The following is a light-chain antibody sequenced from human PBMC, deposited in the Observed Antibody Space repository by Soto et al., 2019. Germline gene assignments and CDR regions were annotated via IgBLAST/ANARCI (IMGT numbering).Light chain of an antibody. J-gene: IGKJ4*01. V-gene: IGKV1-9*01. Sequence: DIQLTQSPSFLSASVGDRVTITCRATQGISTYLAWYQHKPGKAPKLLIYTASTLQSGVPSRFSGSGSGTDFTLTISSLQPEDFATYYWQQVKSYPLTFGGGTKVEI. CDR2: TAS. CDR1: QGISTY. CDR3: QQVKSYPLT.